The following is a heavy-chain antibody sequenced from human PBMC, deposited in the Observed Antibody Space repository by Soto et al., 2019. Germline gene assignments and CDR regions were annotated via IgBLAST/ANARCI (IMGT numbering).Heavy chain of an antibody. CDR1: GYTFTSYG. Sequence: ASVKVSCKAPGYTFTSYGISWVRQAPGQGLEWMGWISAYNGNTNYAQKLQGRVTMTTDTSTSTAYMELRSLRSDDTAVYYCASSVSGVTDAFGIWGQGTMVTVSS. CDR2: ISAYNGNT. D-gene: IGHD4-4*01. J-gene: IGHJ3*02. V-gene: IGHV1-18*01. CDR3: ASSVSGVTDAFGI.